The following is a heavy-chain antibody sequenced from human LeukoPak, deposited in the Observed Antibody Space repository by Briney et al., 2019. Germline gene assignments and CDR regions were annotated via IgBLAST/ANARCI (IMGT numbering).Heavy chain of an antibody. J-gene: IGHJ6*02. V-gene: IGHV3-48*04. CDR2: ISSSSSTI. Sequence: GGSLRLSCAASGCTFSSYSMNWVRQAPGKGLEWVSYISSSSSTIYYADSVKGRFTISRDNAKNSLYLQMNSLRAEDTAVYYCASARRARPYYYGMDVWGQGTTVTVSS. CDR1: GCTFSSYS. CDR3: ASARRARPYYYGMDV.